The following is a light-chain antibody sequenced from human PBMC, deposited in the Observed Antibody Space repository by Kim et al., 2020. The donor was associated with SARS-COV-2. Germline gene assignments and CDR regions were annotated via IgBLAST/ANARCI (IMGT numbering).Light chain of an antibody. CDR3: QQYNKFPLT. CDR1: QDIRNS. CDR2: DAS. J-gene: IGKJ4*01. V-gene: IGKV1-33*01. Sequence: DIQMTQSPSSLSASVGDRVTITCQTSQDIRNSLSWYQQKPGKAPKLLIYDASNLQTEVPSRFSGSGSGTDFTLNISSLQPEDFAIYYCQQYNKFPLTFGRGTQVDIK.